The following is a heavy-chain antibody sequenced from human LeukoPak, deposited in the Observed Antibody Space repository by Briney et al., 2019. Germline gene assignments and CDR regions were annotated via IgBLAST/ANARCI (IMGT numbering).Heavy chain of an antibody. CDR2: IYTSGST. Sequence: SETLSLTCTVSGGSISSYYWSWIRQPAGKGLEWIGRIYTSGSTIYNPSLKSRVTMSVDTSKNQFSLKLSSETAADTAVYYCARGRYESTRLSAYYYYYMDVWGKGTTVTVSS. CDR3: ARGRYESTRLSAYYYYYMDV. CDR1: GGSISSYY. J-gene: IGHJ6*03. D-gene: IGHD1-14*01. V-gene: IGHV4-4*07.